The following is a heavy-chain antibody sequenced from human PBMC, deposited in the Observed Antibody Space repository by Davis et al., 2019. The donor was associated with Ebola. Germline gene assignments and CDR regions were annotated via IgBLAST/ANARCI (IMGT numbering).Heavy chain of an antibody. CDR3: AKLVGYSYGHFPDYGMDV. J-gene: IGHJ6*02. CDR1: GFTFSSYG. Sequence: PGGSLRLSCAASGFTFSSYGMHWVRQAPGKGLEWVAVIWYDGSNKYYADSVKGRFTISRDNSKNTLYLQMNSLRAEDTAVYYCAKLVGYSYGHFPDYGMDVWGQGTTVTVSS. V-gene: IGHV3-33*06. D-gene: IGHD5-18*01. CDR2: IWYDGSNK.